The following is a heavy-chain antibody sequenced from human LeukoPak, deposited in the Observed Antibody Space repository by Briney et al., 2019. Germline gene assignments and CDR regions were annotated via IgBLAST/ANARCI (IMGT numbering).Heavy chain of an antibody. CDR3: ARGIGSTTVTTLEYYFDY. CDR1: GYTLTSYD. V-gene: IGHV1-8*01. Sequence: ASVKVSCKASGYTLTSYDINWVRPATGQGIGWMGWMNPNSGNTGYAQKFQGRVTMTRNTSIRTAYMELSSLRSEDTAVYYCARGIGSTTVTTLEYYFDYWGQGTLVTVSS. CDR2: MNPNSGNT. D-gene: IGHD4-17*01. J-gene: IGHJ4*02.